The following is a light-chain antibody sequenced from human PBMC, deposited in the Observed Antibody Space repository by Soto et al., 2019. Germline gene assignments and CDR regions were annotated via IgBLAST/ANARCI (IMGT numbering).Light chain of an antibody. Sequence: DIPLTQSQSFLSASLAQRLIIXCGASQGISSYLAWYQQKPGKAPKLLIYAASTLQSGVPSRFSGSGSGTEFTLTISSLQPEDFAIYYCQQLNSYPLTFGQGTRLEIK. CDR1: QGISSY. CDR2: AAS. V-gene: IGKV1-9*01. CDR3: QQLNSYPLT. J-gene: IGKJ5*01.